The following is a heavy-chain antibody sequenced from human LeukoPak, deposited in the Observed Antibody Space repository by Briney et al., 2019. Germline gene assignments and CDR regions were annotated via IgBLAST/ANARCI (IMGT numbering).Heavy chain of an antibody. D-gene: IGHD5-18*01. CDR2: MNPGSGNT. Sequence: ASVKVSCKASGGTFSSYTISWVRQAPGQGLEWMGWMNPGSGNTGSAQKFQGRITITRDTSTSIAFLELSGLTSEDTAVYYCARGYINGPYYFDYWGQGTLVTVSS. CDR1: GGTFSSYT. J-gene: IGHJ4*02. V-gene: IGHV1-8*03. CDR3: ARGYINGPYYFDY.